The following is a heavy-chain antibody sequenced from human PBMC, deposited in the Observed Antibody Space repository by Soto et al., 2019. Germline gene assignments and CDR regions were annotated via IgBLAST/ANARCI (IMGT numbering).Heavy chain of an antibody. CDR2: INAGNGNT. J-gene: IGHJ6*03. CDR3: ARAPPNYYGSGSYFSGYYYYYMDV. Sequence: ASVKVSCKASGYTFTSYAMHWVRQAPGQRLEWMGWINAGNGNTKYSQKFQGRVTITRDTSASTAYMELSSLRSEDTAVYYCARAPPNYYGSGSYFSGYYYYYMDVWGKGTTVTVSS. V-gene: IGHV1-3*01. D-gene: IGHD3-10*01. CDR1: GYTFTSYA.